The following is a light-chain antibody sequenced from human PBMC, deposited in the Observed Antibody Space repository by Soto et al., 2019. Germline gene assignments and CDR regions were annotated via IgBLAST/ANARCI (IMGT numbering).Light chain of an antibody. Sequence: QSALTQPPSASGTPGQRVTISCSGSSSNIGSNYVYWYQQLPGTAPKLLIYRNNRRPSGVPDRFSGSKSGTSASLAISGLRSEDEADYYCAAWDDSLSGPNWVFGGGTKLTVL. CDR2: RNN. J-gene: IGLJ3*02. CDR3: AAWDDSLSGPNWV. V-gene: IGLV1-47*01. CDR1: SSNIGSNY.